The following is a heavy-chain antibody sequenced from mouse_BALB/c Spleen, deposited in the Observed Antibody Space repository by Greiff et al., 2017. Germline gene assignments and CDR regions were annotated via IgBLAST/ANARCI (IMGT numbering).Heavy chain of an antibody. CDR3: ARHPGYFDV. Sequence: EVKLVESGGGLVKPGGSLKLSCAASGFTFSSYAMSWVRQTPEKRLEWVATISSGGSYTYYPDSVKGRFTISRDNAKNTLYLQMSSLKSEDTAMYYCARHPGYFDVWGAGTTVTVSS. CDR2: ISSGGSYT. J-gene: IGHJ1*01. CDR1: GFTFSSYA. V-gene: IGHV5-6*03.